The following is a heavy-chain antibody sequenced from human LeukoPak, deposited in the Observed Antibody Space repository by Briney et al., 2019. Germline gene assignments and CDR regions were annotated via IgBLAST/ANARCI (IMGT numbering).Heavy chain of an antibody. Sequence: GGSLRLSCAASGFTFSSYWMGWVCQAPGKGLEWVANIKQDGSEKYYVDSVKGRFTISRDNAKNSLYLQMNSLRAEDTAVYYCARDRGVVPAASRFDPWGQGTLVTVSS. CDR1: GFTFSSYW. D-gene: IGHD2-2*01. J-gene: IGHJ5*02. V-gene: IGHV3-7*01. CDR3: ARDRGVVPAASRFDP. CDR2: IKQDGSEK.